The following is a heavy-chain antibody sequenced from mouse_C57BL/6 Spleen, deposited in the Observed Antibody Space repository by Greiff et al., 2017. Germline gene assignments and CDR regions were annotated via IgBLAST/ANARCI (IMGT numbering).Heavy chain of an antibody. Sequence: EVQLQESGGGLVQPGASLKLSCESNEYEFPSHDMSWVRKTPEKRLELVAAINSDGGSTYYPDTMERRFIISRDNTKKTLYLQRSSLRSEDTALYYCARHGNYYGSTYWYFDVWGTGTTVTVSS. CDR3: ARHGNYYGSTYWYFDV. CDR1: EYEFPSHD. D-gene: IGHD1-1*01. J-gene: IGHJ1*03. V-gene: IGHV5-2*01. CDR2: INSDGGST.